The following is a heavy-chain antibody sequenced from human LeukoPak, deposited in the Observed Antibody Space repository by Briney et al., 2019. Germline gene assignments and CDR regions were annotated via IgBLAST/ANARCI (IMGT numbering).Heavy chain of an antibody. CDR1: GYTFTAYY. D-gene: IGHD3-10*01. Sequence: ASVKVSCKASGYTFTAYYIHWVRQAPGQGLEWMGWISAYNGNTNYAQKLQGRVTMTTDTSTSTAYMELRSLRSDDTAVYYCARFGGSGSYYIRNNWFDPWGQGTLVTVSS. CDR2: ISAYNGNT. CDR3: ARFGGSGSYYIRNNWFDP. V-gene: IGHV1-18*04. J-gene: IGHJ5*02.